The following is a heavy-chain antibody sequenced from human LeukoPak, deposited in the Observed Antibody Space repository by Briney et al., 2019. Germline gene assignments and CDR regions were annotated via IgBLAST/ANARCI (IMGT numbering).Heavy chain of an antibody. J-gene: IGHJ4*02. CDR1: GFTFNDYY. Sequence: GGSLRLSCAASGFTFNDYYMSWIRQAPGEGLEWVSYIGSSGGTIYYADSVKGRFTISRDNAKNSLYQQMNSLRDEDTAVYYCARGVRGYSYGSRFDYWGQGTLVTVSS. CDR3: ARGVRGYSYGSRFDY. CDR2: IGSSGGTI. D-gene: IGHD5-18*01. V-gene: IGHV3-11*04.